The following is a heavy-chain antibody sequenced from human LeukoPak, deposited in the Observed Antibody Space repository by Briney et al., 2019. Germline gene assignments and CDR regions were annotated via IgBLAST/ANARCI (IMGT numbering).Heavy chain of an antibody. J-gene: IGHJ4*02. CDR2: IYYTGNT. V-gene: IGHV4-39*01. D-gene: IGHD3/OR15-3a*01. CDR1: GISISSSNSY. Sequence: SETLSLTCTVSGISISSSNSYWGWIRQPPGKGLEWIGSIYYTGNTYYNASLKSRVAISIDTSKNQISLRLTSVTAADTAIYYCARQTGSGLFTLPGGQGTLVTVSS. CDR3: ARQTGSGLFTLP.